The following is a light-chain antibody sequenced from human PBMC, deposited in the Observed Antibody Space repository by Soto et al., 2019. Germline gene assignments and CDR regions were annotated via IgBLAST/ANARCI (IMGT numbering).Light chain of an antibody. CDR1: QSVDSTF. CDR3: QQYMSSVT. CDR2: GAS. Sequence: PGERPTLSCRASQSVDSTFFAWYQKKPGQAPRLLIYGASKRATGVPDRFSGSGSGTDFTLIISRLEPEDFAVYYCQQYMSSVTFGQGTKVEIK. V-gene: IGKV3-20*01. J-gene: IGKJ1*01.